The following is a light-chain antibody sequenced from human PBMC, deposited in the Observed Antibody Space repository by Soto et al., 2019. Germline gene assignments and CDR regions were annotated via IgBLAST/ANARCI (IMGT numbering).Light chain of an antibody. J-gene: IGKJ1*01. CDR2: KAS. Sequence: DIPMTQSPSTLSASVGDRVTITCRASQNIDGWLAWYQQKPGKAPKLLIYKASSLESGVPSRFSGSGSGTEFTLTISSLQPDDFATYYCQQYNTYSSRTFGQGTKVEVK. V-gene: IGKV1-5*03. CDR3: QQYNTYSSRT. CDR1: QNIDGW.